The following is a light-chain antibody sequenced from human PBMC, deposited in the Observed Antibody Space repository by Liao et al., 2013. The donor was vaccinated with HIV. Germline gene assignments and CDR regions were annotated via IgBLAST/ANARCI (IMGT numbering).Light chain of an antibody. V-gene: IGLV3-1*01. CDR2: EH. CDR1: KLGEQI. CDR3: QTWDSSAYWV. J-gene: IGLJ3*02. Sequence: SYEVTQPHAVSVSPGQTASITCSGDKLGEQICLLVSTEARPVPPPGHLSEHQAALQGVSDRFSASKSGNTATLTISETQPLDEADYYCQTWDSSAYWVFGGGTKLTVL.